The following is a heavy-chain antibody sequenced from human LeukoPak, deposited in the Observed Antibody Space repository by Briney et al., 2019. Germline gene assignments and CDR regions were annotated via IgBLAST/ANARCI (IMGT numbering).Heavy chain of an antibody. CDR2: ISYDGSNK. V-gene: IGHV3-30*04. CDR3: ARRDDYNYHYYYMDV. Sequence: PGGSLRFSCAASGFTFSSYVMHWVRQAPGKGLEWVAIISYDGSNKYYADSVKGRFTISRDNSKNTLYLQMNSLRVEDTAVYYCARRDDYNYHYYYMDVWGKGTTVTVSS. CDR1: GFTFSSYV. D-gene: IGHD5-24*01. J-gene: IGHJ6*03.